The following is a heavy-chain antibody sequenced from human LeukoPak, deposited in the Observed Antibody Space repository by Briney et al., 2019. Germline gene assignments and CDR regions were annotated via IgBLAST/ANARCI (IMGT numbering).Heavy chain of an antibody. J-gene: IGHJ4*02. D-gene: IGHD6-13*01. Sequence: RASVKVSCKASGYTFTDYYMHWVRQAPGQGLEWMGWINPNSGGTNYAQKFQDRVTMTRDTSISTAYMGLSRLRSDDTAVYYCARAIAGAGSKGYFDYWGQGTLVTVSS. V-gene: IGHV1-2*02. CDR1: GYTFTDYY. CDR3: ARAIAGAGSKGYFDY. CDR2: INPNSGGT.